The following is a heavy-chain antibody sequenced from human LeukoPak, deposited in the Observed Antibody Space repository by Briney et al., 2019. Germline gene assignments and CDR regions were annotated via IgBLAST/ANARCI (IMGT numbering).Heavy chain of an antibody. D-gene: IGHD3-16*01. J-gene: IGHJ4*02. Sequence: PSETLSLTCTVSGGSISSSSYYWGWIRQPPGKGLEWIGSIYYSGSTYYNPSLKSRVTISVDTSKNQFSLKLSSVTAADTAVYYCARAGGYYFDYWGQGTLVTVSS. V-gene: IGHV4-39*07. CDR2: IYYSGST. CDR3: ARAGGYYFDY. CDR1: GGSISSSSYY.